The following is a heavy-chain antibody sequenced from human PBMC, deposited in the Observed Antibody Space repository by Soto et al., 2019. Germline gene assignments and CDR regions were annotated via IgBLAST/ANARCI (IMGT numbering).Heavy chain of an antibody. J-gene: IGHJ4*02. CDR3: VSGRDPYKTGF. CDR1: GGSISSYY. V-gene: IGHV4-59*01. CDR2: LYYTGTT. D-gene: IGHD1-1*01. Sequence: SETLSLTCTVSGGSISSYYWSWIRQPPGKGLEWIGYLYYTGTTDYNPSLRSRVTISVDTSKNQFFLNLRSVTAADTAVYFCVSGRDPYKTGFWGQGALVTVSS.